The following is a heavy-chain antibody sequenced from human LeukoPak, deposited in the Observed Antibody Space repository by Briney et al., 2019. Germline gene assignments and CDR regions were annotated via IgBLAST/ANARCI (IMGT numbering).Heavy chain of an antibody. CDR3: ARDPIRITMIVVPRWAFDI. Sequence: SETLSLTCDVSGVSISSYYCTWIRQSPGKGLEWIGYILYSGSTNNNPSLKSRVTISVDTSKNQFSLKLSSVTAADTAVYYCARDPIRITMIVVPRWAFDIWGQGTMVTVSS. CDR2: ILYSGST. V-gene: IGHV4-59*01. D-gene: IGHD3-22*01. J-gene: IGHJ3*02. CDR1: GVSISSYY.